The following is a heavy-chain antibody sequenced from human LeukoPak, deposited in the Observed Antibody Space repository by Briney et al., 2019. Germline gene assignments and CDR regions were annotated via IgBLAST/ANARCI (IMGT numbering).Heavy chain of an antibody. V-gene: IGHV3-74*01. CDR3: ARVDRLYRYNYYYYMDV. CDR2: INSDGSST. Sequence: GGSLRLSCGASGFTFRSYWMHWVRQAPGKGLVWVSRINSDGSSTSYADSVKGRFTISRDNAKNTLYLQMNSLRAEDTAVYYCARVDRLYRYNYYYYMDVWGKGTTVTVSS. J-gene: IGHJ6*03. CDR1: GFTFRSYW. D-gene: IGHD3-3*01.